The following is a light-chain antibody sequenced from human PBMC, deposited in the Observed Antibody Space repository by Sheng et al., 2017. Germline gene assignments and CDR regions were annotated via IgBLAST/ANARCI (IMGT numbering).Light chain of an antibody. V-gene: IGKV3-11*01. Sequence: EIVMTQSPATLSVSPGERATLSCRASQSVSSNLAWYQQKPGQAPRLLIYDASNRATGIPARFSGSGSGTDFTLTISSLEPEDFAVYYCQQRSNWPSLTFGGGTKLEIK. CDR2: DAS. CDR3: QQRSNWPSLT. CDR1: QSVSSN. J-gene: IGKJ4*01.